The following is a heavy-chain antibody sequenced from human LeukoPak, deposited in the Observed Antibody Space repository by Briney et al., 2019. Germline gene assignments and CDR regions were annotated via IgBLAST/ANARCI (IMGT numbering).Heavy chain of an antibody. D-gene: IGHD4-11*01. Sequence: GGSLRLSCVASGFTFSDFAMSWVRQAPGKGLEWVSAISGSGGSTYYADSVKGRFTISRDNSKNTLYLQMNSLRAEDTAVYCCAKWTSPKTVTPTHDAFDIWGQGTMVTVSS. CDR3: AKWTSPKTVTPTHDAFDI. CDR2: ISGSGGST. CDR1: GFTFSDFA. V-gene: IGHV3-23*01. J-gene: IGHJ3*02.